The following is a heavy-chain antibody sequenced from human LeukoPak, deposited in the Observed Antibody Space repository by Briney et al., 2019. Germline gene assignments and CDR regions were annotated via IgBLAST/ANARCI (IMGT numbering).Heavy chain of an antibody. V-gene: IGHV4-38-2*01. J-gene: IGHJ4*02. CDR2: IYHSGST. CDR1: GYSISSGYY. CDR3: ARHVEDIVVVPAAEDY. Sequence: SETLSLTCAVSGYSISSGYYWVWIRQPPGKGLEWIGSIYHSGSTYYNPSLKSRVTISVDTSKNQFSLKLSSVTAADTAVYYCARHVEDIVVVPAAEDYWGQGTLVTVSS. D-gene: IGHD2-2*01.